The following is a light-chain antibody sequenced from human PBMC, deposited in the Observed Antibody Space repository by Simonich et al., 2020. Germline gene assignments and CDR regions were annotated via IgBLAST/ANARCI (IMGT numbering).Light chain of an antibody. Sequence: QSALTPPASVSGSPGQSITISCTGTSSDVGGYNYVSWYQQHPGKAPKLMIYDVSQRPSGVSNRFSGSKSGNTDSLTISGLQAEDEADYYCSSYTSSSTWVFGGGTKLTVL. CDR2: DVS. V-gene: IGLV2-14*01. CDR3: SSYTSSSTWV. CDR1: SSDVGGYNY. J-gene: IGLJ3*02.